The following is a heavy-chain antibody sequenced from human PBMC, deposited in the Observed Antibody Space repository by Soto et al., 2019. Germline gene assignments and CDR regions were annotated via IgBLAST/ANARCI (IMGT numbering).Heavy chain of an antibody. CDR1: GGSVSSGSYY. CDR2: IYYSGST. V-gene: IGHV4-61*01. Sequence: PSLTCTVSGGSVSSGSYYWSWIRQPPGKGLEWIGYIYYSGSTNYNPSLKSRVTISVDTSKNQFSLKVIFVTAADTAVYYCARDSSYGDYFDYWGQGTLVTVSS. J-gene: IGHJ4*02. D-gene: IGHD4-17*01. CDR3: ARDSSYGDYFDY.